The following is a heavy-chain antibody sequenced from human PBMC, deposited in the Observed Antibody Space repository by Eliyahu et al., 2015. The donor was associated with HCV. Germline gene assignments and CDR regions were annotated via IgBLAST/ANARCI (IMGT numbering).Heavy chain of an antibody. V-gene: IGHV3-11*01. Sequence: QVQLVESGGGLVKPGGSLRLXCAAXGXXFSDHYMSWIRQAPGKGLEWVSYISFSGSTIFYADSVKGRFTISRDNAKNSLYLQMNSLRAEDTAVYYCARETYGDHGPFDFWGQGSLVTVSS. CDR3: ARETYGDHGPFDF. CDR2: ISFSGSTI. D-gene: IGHD4-17*01. CDR1: GXXFSDHY. J-gene: IGHJ4*02.